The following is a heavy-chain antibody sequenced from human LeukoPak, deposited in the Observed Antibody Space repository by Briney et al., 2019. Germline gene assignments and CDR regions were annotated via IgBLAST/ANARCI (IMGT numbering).Heavy chain of an antibody. Sequence: GRSLRLSCAASGFTFSSYGMHWVRQAPGKGLEWVAVIWFDGSNKYYADSVKGRFTISRDNSKNTLYLQMNSLKAEETAVYYCAKMSSGWLLDYWGQGTLVTVSS. CDR1: GFTFSSYG. D-gene: IGHD6-19*01. J-gene: IGHJ4*02. CDR3: AKMSSGWLLDY. V-gene: IGHV3-33*06. CDR2: IWFDGSNK.